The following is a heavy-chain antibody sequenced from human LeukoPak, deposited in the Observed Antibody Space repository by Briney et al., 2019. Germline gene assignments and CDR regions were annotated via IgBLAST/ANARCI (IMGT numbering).Heavy chain of an antibody. CDR3: ASTYSSWDYMDV. CDR2: IYYSGST. J-gene: IGHJ6*03. D-gene: IGHD6-13*01. V-gene: IGHV4-39*07. CDR1: GGSISSSSYY. Sequence: PSETLSLTCTVSGGSISSSSYYWGWIRQPPGKGREWIGSIYYSGSTYYNPSLKSRVTISLDTSKNQFSLKLSSVTAADTAVYYCASTYSSWDYMDVWGKGTTVTVSS.